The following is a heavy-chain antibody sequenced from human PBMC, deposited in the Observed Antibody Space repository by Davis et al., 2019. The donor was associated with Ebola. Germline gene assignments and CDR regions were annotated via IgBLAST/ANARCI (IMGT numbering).Heavy chain of an antibody. CDR1: GYRFISYG. J-gene: IGHJ4*02. Sequence: ASVKVSCKASGYRFISYGISWVRQAPGQGLEWMGWITTYNGNTNYAQNLQGRVTMTTDTSTSTAYMELRNLRSDDTAVYYCARGTSGSFDYWGQGTLVTVSS. CDR3: ARGTSGSFDY. D-gene: IGHD1-26*01. V-gene: IGHV1-18*01. CDR2: ITTYNGNT.